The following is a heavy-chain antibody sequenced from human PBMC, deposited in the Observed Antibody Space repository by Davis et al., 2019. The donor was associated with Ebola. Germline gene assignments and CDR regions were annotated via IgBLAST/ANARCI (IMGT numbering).Heavy chain of an antibody. D-gene: IGHD2-2*01. J-gene: IGHJ5*02. V-gene: IGHV1-3*01. CDR3: ARSKYIPVPAALGWFDP. CDR2: INAGNGNT. Sequence: ASVKVSCKAPGYTFTSYVMHWVRQALGQRLEWMGWINAGNGNTKYSQKFQGRVTITRDTSASTAYMELSSLRSEDTAVYYCARSKYIPVPAALGWFDPWGQGTLVTVSS. CDR1: GYTFTSYV.